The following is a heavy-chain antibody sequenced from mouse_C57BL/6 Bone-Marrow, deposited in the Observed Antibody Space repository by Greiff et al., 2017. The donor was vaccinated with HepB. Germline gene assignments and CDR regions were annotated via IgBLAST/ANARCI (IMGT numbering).Heavy chain of an antibody. CDR1: GFTFSDYY. D-gene: IGHD1-3*01. V-gene: IGHV5-12*01. CDR3: ARRSKGYAMDY. CDR2: ISNGGGST. Sequence: DVMLVESGGGLVQPGGSLKLSCAASGFTFSDYYMYWVRQTPEKRLEWVAYISNGGGSTYYPDTVKGRFTISRDNAKNTLYLQMSRLKSEDTAMYYCARRSKGYAMDYWGQGTSVTVSS. J-gene: IGHJ4*01.